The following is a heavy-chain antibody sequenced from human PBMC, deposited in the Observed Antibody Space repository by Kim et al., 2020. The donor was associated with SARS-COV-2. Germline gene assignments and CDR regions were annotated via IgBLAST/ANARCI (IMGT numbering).Heavy chain of an antibody. CDR1: GGSMNHFH. D-gene: IGHD2-21*01. Sequence: SETLSLTCTVSGGSMNHFHRTWIRQSPGRGLEWIGYVFDSETTNYNPSLQSRVSMSIDTSKNQVSLKVRSVTAADTAVYYCARGRDGYNYDFDSWGQGILVTVSS. CDR2: VFDSETT. J-gene: IGHJ4*02. V-gene: IGHV4-59*13. CDR3: ARGRDGYNYDFDS.